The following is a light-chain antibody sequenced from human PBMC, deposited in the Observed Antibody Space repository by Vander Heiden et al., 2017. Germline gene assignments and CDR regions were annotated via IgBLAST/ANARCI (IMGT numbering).Light chain of an antibody. CDR3: SVWDDSLNGGV. CDR2: ANT. Sequence: QSVLIQPPSESGTPGQRVTISCSGSSSHLEPNIVNLYQQLPATSPNLLSYANTKRPPGVPARFPGSTSGTSASLAIRGLQSADEADYYCSVWDDSLNGGVFGGGTKLTVL. CDR1: SSHLEPNI. V-gene: IGLV1-44*01. J-gene: IGLJ3*02.